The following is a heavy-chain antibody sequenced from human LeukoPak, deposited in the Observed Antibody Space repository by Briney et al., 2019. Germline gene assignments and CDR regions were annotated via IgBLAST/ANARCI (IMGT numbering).Heavy chain of an antibody. V-gene: IGHV4-39*07. CDR3: ARATRKGGFDY. Sequence: PSETLSLTCTVSGVSISSSSYYWGWIRQPPGKGLEWIGSIYYSGSTYYNPSLKSRVTISVDTSKNQFSLKLSSVTAADTAVYYCARATRKGGFDYWGQGTLVTVSS. D-gene: IGHD1-26*01. CDR1: GVSISSSSYY. J-gene: IGHJ4*02. CDR2: IYYSGST.